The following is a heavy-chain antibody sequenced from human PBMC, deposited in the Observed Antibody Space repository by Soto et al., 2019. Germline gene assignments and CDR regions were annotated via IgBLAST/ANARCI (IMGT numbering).Heavy chain of an antibody. J-gene: IGHJ4*02. CDR2: ISPSSTYI. CDR1: GLNFEKCS. Sequence: GGSLRLSCAASGLNFEKCSMNWVRQPPGKGPEWLASISPSSTYIRYADSVKGRFTISRDNARNSLSLQMMNLRADDTAIYYCATDTGDIEVVPATTWGQGTLVTVSS. V-gene: IGHV3-21*04. CDR3: ATDTGDIEVVPATT. D-gene: IGHD2-15*01.